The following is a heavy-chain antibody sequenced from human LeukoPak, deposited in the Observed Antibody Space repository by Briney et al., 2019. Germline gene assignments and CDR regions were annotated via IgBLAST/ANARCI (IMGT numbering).Heavy chain of an antibody. CDR3: ASPYYYDSSGYYLRRDAFDI. CDR1: GGSISSYY. CDR2: IYYSGST. D-gene: IGHD3-22*01. V-gene: IGHV4-59*08. J-gene: IGHJ3*02. Sequence: SETLSLTCTVSGGSISSYYWSWIRQPPGKGLEWIGYIYYSGSTNYNPSLKSQVTISVDTSKNQFSLKLSSVTAADTAVYYCASPYYYDSSGYYLRRDAFDIWGQGAMVTVSS.